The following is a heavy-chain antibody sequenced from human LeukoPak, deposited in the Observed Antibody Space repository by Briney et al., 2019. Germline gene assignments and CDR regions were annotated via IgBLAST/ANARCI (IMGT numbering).Heavy chain of an antibody. Sequence: PSETLSLTCTVSDGSISSYYWSWIRQPPGKGLEWIGYIYNSGSTNYNPSLKSRVTISVDTSKKQFSLKLSSVTATDTAVYYCARSRNKGPLGVDYWGQGTLVTVSS. J-gene: IGHJ4*02. CDR1: DGSISSYY. D-gene: IGHD1-14*01. V-gene: IGHV4-59*01. CDR3: ARSRNKGPLGVDY. CDR2: IYNSGST.